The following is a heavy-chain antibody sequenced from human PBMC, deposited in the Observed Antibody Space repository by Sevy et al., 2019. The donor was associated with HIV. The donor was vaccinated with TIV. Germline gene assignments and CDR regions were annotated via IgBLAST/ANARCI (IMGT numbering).Heavy chain of an antibody. CDR1: GFTFNTYA. D-gene: IGHD2-2*01. Sequence: GGSLRLSCAASGFTFNTYAMSWVRQAPGKGLEWVSAISGSAGSTYYADSVKGRFTISRDNSKNTLYLQMNGLRADDTAVYYCAKDVYCSSTSYSYSSDAFDIWGQWTMVTVSS. V-gene: IGHV3-23*01. CDR3: AKDVYCSSTSYSYSSDAFDI. CDR2: ISGSAGST. J-gene: IGHJ3*02.